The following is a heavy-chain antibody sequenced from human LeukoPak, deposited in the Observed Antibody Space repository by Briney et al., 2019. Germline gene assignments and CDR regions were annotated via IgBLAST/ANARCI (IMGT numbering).Heavy chain of an antibody. CDR3: ARRGLDYGDRYYYYMDV. V-gene: IGHV1-46*01. Sequence: ASVKVSCKASGYTFTSYYMHWVRQAPGQGLEWMGIINPSGGSTSYAQKFQGRVTMTRDMSTSTVYMELSSLRSEDTAVYYCARRGLDYGDRYYYYMDVWGKGTTVTISS. CDR1: GYTFTSYY. D-gene: IGHD4/OR15-4a*01. CDR2: INPSGGST. J-gene: IGHJ6*03.